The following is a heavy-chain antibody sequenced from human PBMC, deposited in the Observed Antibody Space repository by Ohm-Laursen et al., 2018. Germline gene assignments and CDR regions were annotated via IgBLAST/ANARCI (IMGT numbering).Heavy chain of an antibody. Sequence: SLRLSCSASGFTFSRYAMSWVRQAPGKGLEWVSAISGSGATTYYADSVKGRFTISRDKSENTLYLQMNSLRAEDTAVYYCAKDRDCGSTSCFNTDYWGQGTLLTVSS. CDR3: AKDRDCGSTSCFNTDY. D-gene: IGHD2-2*01. V-gene: IGHV3-23*01. CDR1: GFTFSRYA. J-gene: IGHJ4*02. CDR2: ISGSGATT.